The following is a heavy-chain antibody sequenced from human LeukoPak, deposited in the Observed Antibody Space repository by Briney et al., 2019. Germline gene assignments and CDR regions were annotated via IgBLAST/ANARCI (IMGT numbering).Heavy chain of an antibody. J-gene: IGHJ4*02. CDR3: AKDYARYSGSYYLDY. V-gene: IGHV3-9*01. D-gene: IGHD1-26*01. CDR2: ISWNSGSI. Sequence: GGSLRLSCAASGFTFDDYAMHWVRQAPGKGLEWVSGISWNSGSIGYADSVKGRFTISRDNAENSLYLQMNSLRAEDTALYFCAKDYARYSGSYYLDYWGQGTLVTVSS. CDR1: GFTFDDYA.